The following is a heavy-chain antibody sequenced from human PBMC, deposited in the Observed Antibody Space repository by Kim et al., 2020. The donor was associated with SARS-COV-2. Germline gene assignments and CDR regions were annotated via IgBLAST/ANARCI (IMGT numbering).Heavy chain of an antibody. CDR3: ARDLSGIVVVVAATHPHYYGMDV. D-gene: IGHD2-15*01. J-gene: IGHJ6*02. CDR2: TYYRSKWYN. Sequence: SQTLSLTCAISGDSVSSNSAAWNWIRQSPSRGLEWLGRTYYRSKWYNDYAVSVKSRITINPDTSKNQFSLQLNSVTPEDTAVYYCARDLSGIVVVVAATHPHYYGMDVWGQGTTVTVSS. V-gene: IGHV6-1*01. CDR1: GDSVSSNSAA.